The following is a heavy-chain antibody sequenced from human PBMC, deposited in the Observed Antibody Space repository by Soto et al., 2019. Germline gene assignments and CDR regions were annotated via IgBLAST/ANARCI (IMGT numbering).Heavy chain of an antibody. J-gene: IGHJ4*02. CDR2: VNPNRGDT. CDR3: ARKGFLDWFLDF. V-gene: IGHV1-8*01. D-gene: IGHD3-9*01. CDR1: GYTFSSYD. Sequence: QVQLVQSGAEVKKPGASVKVSCKASGYTFSSYDITWVRQAAGQGLEWMGWVNPNRGDTDYAQKFQGRVTMTRDTSRRTAYMELSRLRSEDSGVYYCARKGFLDWFLDFWGQGTLVTVSS.